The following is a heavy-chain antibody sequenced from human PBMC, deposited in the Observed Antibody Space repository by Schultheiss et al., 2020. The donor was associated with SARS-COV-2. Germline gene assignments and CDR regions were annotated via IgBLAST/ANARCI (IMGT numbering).Heavy chain of an antibody. CDR2: INPNSGGT. V-gene: IGHV1-2*02. J-gene: IGHJ6*02. CDR3: ATPLSYGDYYGMDV. Sequence: ASVKVSCKASGNTFTGYYMHWVRQAPGQGLEWMGWINPNSGGTNYAQKFQGRVTMTEDTSTDTAYMELSSLRSEDTAVYYCATPLSYGDYYGMDVWGQGTTVTVSS. D-gene: IGHD4-17*01. CDR1: GNTFTGYY.